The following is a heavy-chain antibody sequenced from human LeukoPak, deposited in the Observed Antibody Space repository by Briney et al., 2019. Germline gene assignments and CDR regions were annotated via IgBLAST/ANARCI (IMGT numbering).Heavy chain of an antibody. CDR3: ARGADGWFDP. Sequence: PSESLSLTCTVSGGSISSYYWSWIRRPAGKGLEWIGRIYTSGSTNCNPSLKSRVTISIDKSKNQFSLKLSSVTAADTAVYYCARGADGWFDPWGQGTRVTVSS. CDR1: GGSISSYY. D-gene: IGHD2-8*01. V-gene: IGHV4-4*07. CDR2: IYTSGST. J-gene: IGHJ5*02.